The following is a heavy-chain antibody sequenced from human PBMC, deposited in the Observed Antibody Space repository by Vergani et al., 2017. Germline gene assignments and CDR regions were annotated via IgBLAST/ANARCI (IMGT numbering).Heavy chain of an antibody. D-gene: IGHD2-2*02. J-gene: IGHJ4*02. CDR2: TWYDGTNK. V-gene: IGHV3-33*01. Sequence: QVELVESGGGVVQPGRSLRLSCAASGFTFSSYGMHWVRQAPGKGLEWVAVTWYDGTNKYYADSVKGRFTISRDNSKNTLYLQMNSLRAEDTAVYYCARDHYYCSSTSCYTYYFDYWGQGTLVTVSS. CDR1: GFTFSSYG. CDR3: ARDHYYCSSTSCYTYYFDY.